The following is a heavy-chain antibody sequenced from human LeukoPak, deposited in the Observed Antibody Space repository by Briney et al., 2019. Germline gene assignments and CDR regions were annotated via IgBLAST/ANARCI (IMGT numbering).Heavy chain of an antibody. CDR1: GGSFSGYY. CDR2: INHSGST. J-gene: IGHJ5*02. CDR3: ARRRRSTYYYDSSGPPRGNWFDP. Sequence: PSETLSLTCAVYGGSFSGYYWSWIRQPPGKGLEWIGEINHSGSTNYNPSLKSRVTISVDTSKNQFSLKLSSVTAAGTAVYYCARRRRSTYYYDSSGPPRGNWFDPWGQGTLVTVSS. V-gene: IGHV4-34*01. D-gene: IGHD3-22*01.